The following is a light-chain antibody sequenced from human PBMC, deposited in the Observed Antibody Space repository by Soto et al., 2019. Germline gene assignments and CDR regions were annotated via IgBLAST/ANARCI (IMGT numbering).Light chain of an antibody. Sequence: DIQMTQSPSTLSASVGDRVTITCRASQSISSWLAWYQQKPGKAPKLLIYDASSLESGVPSRISGSGSGTEFTLTISSLQPDDFAVYYCQQYSIWRTFGQGTKVDIK. V-gene: IGKV1-5*01. CDR2: DAS. CDR3: QQYSIWRT. J-gene: IGKJ1*01. CDR1: QSISSW.